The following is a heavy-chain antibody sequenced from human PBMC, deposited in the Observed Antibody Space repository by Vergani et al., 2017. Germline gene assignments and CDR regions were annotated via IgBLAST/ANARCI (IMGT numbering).Heavy chain of an antibody. CDR3: ARAPRISSGSYGTPGYYFDY. Sequence: QVQLQQWGAGLLKPSETLSLTCAVYGGSFSGYYWSWIRQPPGKGLEWIGEINHSGSTNYNPSLKSRVTISVDTSKNPFSLKLSSVTAADTAVYYCARAPRISSGSYGTPGYYFDYWGQGTLVTVSS. D-gene: IGHD1-26*01. CDR2: INHSGST. V-gene: IGHV4-34*01. J-gene: IGHJ4*02. CDR1: GGSFSGYY.